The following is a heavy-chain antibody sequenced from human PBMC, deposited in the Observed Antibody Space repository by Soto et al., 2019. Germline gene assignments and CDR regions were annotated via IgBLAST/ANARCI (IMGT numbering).Heavy chain of an antibody. CDR3: AKPRQQLVPLYYFDY. CDR1: GFTFSSYA. Sequence: GESLKISCAASGFTFSSYAMSWVRQAPGKGLEWVSAISGSGGSTYYADSVKGRFTISRDNSKNTLYLQMNSLRAEDTAVYYCAKPRQQLVPLYYFDYWGQGTLVTVSS. J-gene: IGHJ4*02. D-gene: IGHD6-13*01. CDR2: ISGSGGST. V-gene: IGHV3-23*01.